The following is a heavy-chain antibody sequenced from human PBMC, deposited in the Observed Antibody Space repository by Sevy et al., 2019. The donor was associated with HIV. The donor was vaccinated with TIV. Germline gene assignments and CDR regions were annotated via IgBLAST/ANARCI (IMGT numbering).Heavy chain of an antibody. CDR3: AKVGFGELLLELYYMDV. CDR2: ISWDVGST. D-gene: IGHD3-10*01. J-gene: IGHJ6*03. Sequence: GGSLRLSCAASGFTFDDYAMHWVRQAPGKGLEWVSLISWDVGSTYYADSVKGRSTISRENSKNSLYLQMNSLRVEDTALYYCAKVGFGELLLELYYMDVWGKGTTVTVSS. CDR1: GFTFDDYA. V-gene: IGHV3-43D*04.